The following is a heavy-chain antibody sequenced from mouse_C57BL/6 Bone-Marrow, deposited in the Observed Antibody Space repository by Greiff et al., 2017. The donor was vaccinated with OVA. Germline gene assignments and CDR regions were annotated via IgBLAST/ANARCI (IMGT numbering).Heavy chain of an antibody. D-gene: IGHD2-1*01. Sequence: EVQLVESGEGLVKPGGSLKLSCAASGFTFSSYAMSWVRQTPEKRLEWVAYISSGSDYIYYADTVNGRFTISRDNARNTLYLQMSSLKSEVTAMYYGTSLLDAMDYWGQGTSVTVSS. V-gene: IGHV5-9-1*02. CDR2: ISSGSDYI. CDR1: GFTFSSYA. J-gene: IGHJ4*01. CDR3: TSLLDAMDY.